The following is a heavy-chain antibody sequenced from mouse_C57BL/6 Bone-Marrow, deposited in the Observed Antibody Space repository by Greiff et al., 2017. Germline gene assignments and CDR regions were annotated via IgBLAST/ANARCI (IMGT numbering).Heavy chain of an antibody. CDR3: TYDYDGFAY. V-gene: IGHV6-3*01. CDR1: GFTFSNYW. J-gene: IGHJ3*01. D-gene: IGHD2-4*01. CDR2: IRLKSDNYAT. Sequence: EVKLVESGGGLVQPGGSMKLSCVASGFTFSNYWMNWVRQSPEKGLEWVAQIRLKSDNYATHYAESVKGRFTISRDDSKSSVYLQMNNLRAEDTGIYYCTYDYDGFAYGGQGTLVTVSA.